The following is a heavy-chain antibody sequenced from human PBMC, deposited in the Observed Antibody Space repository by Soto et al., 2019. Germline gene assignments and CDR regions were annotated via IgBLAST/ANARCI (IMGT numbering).Heavy chain of an antibody. CDR1: GGSISSSNW. D-gene: IGHD6-6*01. J-gene: IGHJ6*02. CDR2: IYHSGST. V-gene: IGHV4-4*02. CDR3: ARLDIEYSSSSPLGNYYYYGMDV. Sequence: SETLSLTCAVSGGSISSSNWWSWVRQPPGKGLEWIGEIYHSGSTNYNPSLKSRVTISVDKSKNQFSLKLSSVTAADTAVYYCARLDIEYSSSSPLGNYYYYGMDVWGQGTTVTVSS.